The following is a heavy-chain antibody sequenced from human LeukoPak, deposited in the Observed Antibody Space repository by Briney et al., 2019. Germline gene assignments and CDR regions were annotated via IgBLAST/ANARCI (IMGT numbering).Heavy chain of an antibody. CDR3: ARSTPDWFDP. CDR2: IYHSGST. CDR1: GCSISSGYY. J-gene: IGHJ5*02. V-gene: IGHV4-38-2*02. Sequence: SETLSLTCTVSGCSISSGYYWGWIRQPPGKGLEWIGSIYHSGSTYYNPSLKSRVTISVDTSKNQFSLKLSSVTAADTAVYYCARSTPDWFDPWGQGTLVTVSS.